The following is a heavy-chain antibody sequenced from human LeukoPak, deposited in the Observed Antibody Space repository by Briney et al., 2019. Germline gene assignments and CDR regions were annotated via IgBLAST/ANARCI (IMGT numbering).Heavy chain of an antibody. CDR3: AREAVVRGVIMGMDV. V-gene: IGHV1-2*02. Sequence: ASVKVSCKASGYTFTGYYMHWVRQAPGQGLEWMGWINPNSGGTNYAQKFQGRVTMTRDTSISTAYMELSRLRSDDTAVYYCAREAVVRGVIMGMDVWGKGTTVTISS. J-gene: IGHJ6*04. CDR1: GYTFTGYY. D-gene: IGHD3-10*01. CDR2: INPNSGGT.